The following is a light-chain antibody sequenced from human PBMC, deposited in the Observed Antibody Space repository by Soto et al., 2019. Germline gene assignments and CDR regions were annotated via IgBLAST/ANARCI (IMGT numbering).Light chain of an antibody. Sequence: LTQPASVSGSPGQSITISCTGTSSDVGAYNYVSWYQQHPGRAPQLIIYHVSNRPSGVSNRFSGSKSDNTASLTISGLQAEDEADYYCSSFTSSSSYVFGPGTKVTVL. CDR2: HVS. J-gene: IGLJ1*01. CDR3: SSFTSSSSYV. V-gene: IGLV2-14*03. CDR1: SSDVGAYNY.